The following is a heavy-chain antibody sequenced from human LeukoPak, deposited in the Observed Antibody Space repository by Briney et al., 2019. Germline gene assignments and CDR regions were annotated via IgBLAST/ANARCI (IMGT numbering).Heavy chain of an antibody. CDR2: INPNSGGT. J-gene: IGHJ4*02. CDR3: ARGRYSYGYVGDY. CDR1: GYTFTGYY. Sequence: VASVKVSCKASGYTFTGYYMHWVRQAPGQGLEWMGWINPNSGGTNYAQKFQGRVTMTRDTSISTAYMELSRLRSDDTAVYYCARGRYSYGYVGDYWGQGTLVTVSS. D-gene: IGHD5-18*01. V-gene: IGHV1-2*02.